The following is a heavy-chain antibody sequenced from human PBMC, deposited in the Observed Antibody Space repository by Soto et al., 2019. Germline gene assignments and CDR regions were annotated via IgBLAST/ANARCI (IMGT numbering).Heavy chain of an antibody. V-gene: IGHV3-23*01. Sequence: PGVFMRVSCAAAELDFRGYAMSWVRQAPGKGLEWVSAISGSGGSTYYADSVKGRFTISRDNSKNTLYLQMNSLRAEDTAVYYCAKARGYSYGYLDYWGQGTLVTVSS. D-gene: IGHD5-18*01. J-gene: IGHJ4*02. CDR1: ELDFRGYA. CDR2: ISGSGGST. CDR3: AKARGYSYGYLDY.